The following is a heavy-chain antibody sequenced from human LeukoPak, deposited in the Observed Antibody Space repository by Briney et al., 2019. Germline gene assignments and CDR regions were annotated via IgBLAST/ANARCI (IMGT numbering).Heavy chain of an antibody. J-gene: IGHJ3*02. CDR1: GGSFSGYY. CDR3: ARHMPRGVPGYAFGI. V-gene: IGHV4-34*01. Sequence: SETLSLTCAVYGGSFSGYYWSWIRQPPGKGLEWIGEINHSGSTNYNPSLKSRVTISGDTPRNQFSLMVTSVTVADTAVYYCARHMPRGVPGYAFGIWGQGTMVTVSS. CDR2: INHSGST. D-gene: IGHD6-19*01.